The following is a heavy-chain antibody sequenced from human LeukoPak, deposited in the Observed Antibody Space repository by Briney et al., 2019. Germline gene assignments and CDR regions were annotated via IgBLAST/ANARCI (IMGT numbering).Heavy chain of an antibody. J-gene: IGHJ5*02. CDR1: GGTFSSYA. CDR2: IIPIFGTA. CDR3: ARVSIAAAFNWFAP. Sequence: SVKVSCKASGGTFSSYAISWVRQAPGQGREGMGRIIPIFGTANCAQKFQGRVTFTGDESTSRAYMEQKSLGSEDTAVYYCARVSIAAAFNWFAPWSQGTLVTVSS. D-gene: IGHD6-13*01. V-gene: IGHV1-69*15.